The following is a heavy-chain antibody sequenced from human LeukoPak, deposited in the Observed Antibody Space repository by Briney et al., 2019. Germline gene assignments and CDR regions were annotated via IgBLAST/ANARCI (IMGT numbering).Heavy chain of an antibody. CDR2: IKQDGSEK. CDR3: ARDLYVAPFY. J-gene: IGHJ4*02. V-gene: IGHV3-7*01. CDR1: GFTVSSYW. Sequence: GGSLRLSCAASGFTVSSYWMSWVRQAPGKGLEWVANIKQDGSEKYYVDSVKGRFTISRDNAKNSLYLQMNNLRAEDTAVYYCARDLYVAPFYWGQGTLVTVSS. D-gene: IGHD2-8*01.